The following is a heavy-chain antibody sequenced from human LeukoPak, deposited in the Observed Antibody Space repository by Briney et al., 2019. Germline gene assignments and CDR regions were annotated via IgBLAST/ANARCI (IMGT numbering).Heavy chain of an antibody. V-gene: IGHV4-4*07. CDR2: ITVSGST. CDR3: TRGAGWLIDY. CDR1: GGSISSYY. J-gene: IGHJ4*02. Sequence: PSETLSLTCTVSGGSISSYYWTWIRQPAGKGLEWLGRITVSGSTTYNPSLKSRVTISADTSKNQFSLKLNSLTTADTAVYYCTRGAGWLIDYWGQGILVTVSS. D-gene: IGHD3-16*01.